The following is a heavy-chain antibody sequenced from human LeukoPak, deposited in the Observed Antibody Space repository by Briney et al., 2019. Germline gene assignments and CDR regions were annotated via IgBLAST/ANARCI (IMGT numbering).Heavy chain of an antibody. V-gene: IGHV4-59*12. CDR3: AREGHRGDPDAFDI. CDR1: GGSISSYY. J-gene: IGHJ3*02. CDR2: IYYSGST. Sequence: KSSETLSLTCTVSGGSISSYYWSWIRQPPGKGLEWIGYIYYSGSTYYNPSLKSRVTISVDTSKNQFSLKLSSVTAADTAVYYCAREGHRGDPDAFDIWGQGTMVTVSS. D-gene: IGHD4-17*01.